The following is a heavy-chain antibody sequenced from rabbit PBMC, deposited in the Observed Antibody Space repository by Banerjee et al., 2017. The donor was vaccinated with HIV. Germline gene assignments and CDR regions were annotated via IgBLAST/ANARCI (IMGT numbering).Heavy chain of an antibody. CDR3: ARDLAGVIGWNFGL. Sequence: EESGGDLVKPEGSLTLTCTASGFSFSSSYWICWVRQAPGKGLEWIGCIYTGSGSTYYASWVNGRFTISKTSRTVDLKMTSLTAADTATYFCARDLAGVIGWNFGLWGPGTLVTVS. CDR1: GFSFSSSYW. J-gene: IGHJ4*01. CDR2: IYTGSGST. V-gene: IGHV1S45*01. D-gene: IGHD4-1*01.